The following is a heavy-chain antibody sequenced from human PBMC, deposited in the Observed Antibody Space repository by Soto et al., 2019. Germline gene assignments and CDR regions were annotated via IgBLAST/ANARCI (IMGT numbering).Heavy chain of an antibody. Sequence: PSETLSLTCAVYGGSFSGYYWSWIRQPPGKGLEWIGEINHSGSTNYNPSLKSRVTISVDTSKNQFSLKLSSVTAADTAVYYCARGSPRNTDFDYWGQGTLVTVSS. D-gene: IGHD1-1*01. J-gene: IGHJ4*02. CDR3: ARGSPRNTDFDY. CDR2: INHSGST. V-gene: IGHV4-34*01. CDR1: GGSFSGYY.